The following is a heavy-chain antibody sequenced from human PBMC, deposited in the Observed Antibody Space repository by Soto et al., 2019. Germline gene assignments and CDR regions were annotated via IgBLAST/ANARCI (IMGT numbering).Heavy chain of an antibody. V-gene: IGHV4-31*03. CDR1: GGSISSGGYY. D-gene: IGHD6-6*01. J-gene: IGHJ4*02. CDR3: ARAQYSSSLGVNYFDY. CDR2: IYSSGST. Sequence: SETLSLTCTVSGGSISSGGYYWSWIRQHPGKGLEWIGYIYSSGSTYYNPSLKSRVTMSIDTSKNQFSLKLNSVTAADAAVYYCARAQYSSSLGVNYFDYWGQGTLVTVSS.